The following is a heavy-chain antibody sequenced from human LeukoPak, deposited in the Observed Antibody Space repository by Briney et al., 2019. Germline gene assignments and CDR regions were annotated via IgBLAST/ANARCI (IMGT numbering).Heavy chain of an antibody. CDR2: ISSSSSYI. D-gene: IGHD2/OR15-2a*01. Sequence: PGGSLRPSCAASGFTFSSYSMNWVRQAPGKGLEWVSSISSSSSYIYYADSVKGRFTISRDNAKNTLYLQMNSLRLEDTAVYYCVRDWAPASMQAAPFDCWGQGTLVTVSS. J-gene: IGHJ4*02. CDR1: GFTFSSYS. V-gene: IGHV3-21*01. CDR3: VRDWAPASMQAAPFDC.